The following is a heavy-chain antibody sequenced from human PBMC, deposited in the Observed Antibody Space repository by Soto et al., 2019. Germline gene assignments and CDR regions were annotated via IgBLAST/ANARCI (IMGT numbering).Heavy chain of an antibody. Sequence: EVQLVESGGGLVQPGGSLRLSCAASGFTFSNFWMHWVRQAPGKGLVWVSHINSDGSDSTYADSVKGRFTISRDNAKNTLYLQMTSLRAEDTAVYFCVRDDPGLGMDYWGLGTLVTVSS. CDR1: GFTFSNFW. CDR2: INSDGSDS. J-gene: IGHJ4*02. D-gene: IGHD1-26*01. V-gene: IGHV3-74*01. CDR3: VRDDPGLGMDY.